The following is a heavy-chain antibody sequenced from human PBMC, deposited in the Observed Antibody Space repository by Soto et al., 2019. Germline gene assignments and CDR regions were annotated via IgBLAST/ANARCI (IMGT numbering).Heavy chain of an antibody. Sequence: SETMSLTCAVSGGSLSSGGYSWSWIRQPPGKGLEWIGYIYHSGSTYYNPSLKSRVTMSVDRSKNQFSLKLSSVTAADTAVYYCARGQVVAAQHWGQGTLVTVS. V-gene: IGHV4-30-2*01. CDR1: GGSLSSGGYS. D-gene: IGHD2-15*01. CDR2: IYHSGST. CDR3: ARGQVVAAQH. J-gene: IGHJ4*02.